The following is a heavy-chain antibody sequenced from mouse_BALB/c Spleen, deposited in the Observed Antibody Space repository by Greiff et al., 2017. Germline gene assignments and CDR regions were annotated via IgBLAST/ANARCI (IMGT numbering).Heavy chain of an antibody. J-gene: IGHJ3*01. CDR2: IWAGGRT. V-gene: IGHV2-9*02. CDR3: ARGDYYGSSYRGFAY. Sequence: QVQLKESGPGLVAPSQSLSITCTVSGFSLTSYGVHWVRQPPGKGLEWLGVIWAGGRTNYNSALMSRLSISKDNSKSQVFLKMNSLQTDDTAMYYCARGDYYGSSYRGFAYWGQGTLVTVSA. CDR1: GFSLTSYG. D-gene: IGHD1-1*01.